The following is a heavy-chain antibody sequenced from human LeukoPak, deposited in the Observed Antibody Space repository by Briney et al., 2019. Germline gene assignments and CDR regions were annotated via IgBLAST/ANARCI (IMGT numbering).Heavy chain of an antibody. Sequence: GASVKVSCKAAGYTFTSYGISWVRQAPGQGLEWMGWISAYNGNTNYAQKLQGRVTMTTDTSTSTAYMELRSLRSDDTAVYYCARGGKTYYYDSSGYSLDPWGQGTLVTVSS. CDR1: GYTFTSYG. V-gene: IGHV1-18*01. CDR2: ISAYNGNT. D-gene: IGHD3-22*01. CDR3: ARGGKTYYYDSSGYSLDP. J-gene: IGHJ5*02.